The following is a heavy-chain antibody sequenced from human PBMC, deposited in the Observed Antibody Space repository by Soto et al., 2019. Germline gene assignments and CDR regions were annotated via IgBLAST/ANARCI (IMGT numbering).Heavy chain of an antibody. Sequence: ASGPTLVNPTQTLTLTCTFSGFSLGTSGMCVSWIRQPPGKALEWLALIDWDDDKYYSTSLKTRLTISKDTSKNQVVLTMTNMDPVDTATYYCARTLPSLYSSGWLHNWYFDLWGRGTLVTVSS. V-gene: IGHV2-70*01. CDR3: ARTLPSLYSSGWLHNWYFDL. CDR2: IDWDDDK. CDR1: GFSLGTSGMC. J-gene: IGHJ2*01. D-gene: IGHD6-19*01.